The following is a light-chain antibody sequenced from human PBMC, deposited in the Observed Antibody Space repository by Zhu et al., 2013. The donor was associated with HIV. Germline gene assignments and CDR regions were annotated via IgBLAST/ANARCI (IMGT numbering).Light chain of an antibody. CDR1: QSISIW. Sequence: DIRMTQSPSTLSASVGDRVTITCRASQSISIWLAWYQHKPGRAPKLLIHRASTLQSGVPSRFSGSGSGTEFTLTISSLQPDDFATYYCQQYNSYCSFGQGTKLEIK. CDR2: RAS. J-gene: IGKJ2*03. CDR3: QQYNSYCS. V-gene: IGKV1-5*03.